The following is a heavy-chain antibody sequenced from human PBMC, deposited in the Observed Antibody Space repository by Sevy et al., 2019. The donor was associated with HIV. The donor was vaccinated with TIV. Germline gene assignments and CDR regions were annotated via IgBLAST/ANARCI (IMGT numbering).Heavy chain of an antibody. J-gene: IGHJ4*02. CDR2: ISSSGSTI. CDR3: ARVKRSGYYYYFDY. V-gene: IGHV3-11*01. D-gene: IGHD3-22*01. CDR1: GFTFSDYY. Sequence: GGSLRLSCAASGFTFSDYYMSWIRQAPGEGLEWVSYISSSGSTIYYADSVKGGFTISRETAKNSLYLQMNSPRAEDTAVYYCARVKRSGYYYYFDYWGQGTLFTVSS.